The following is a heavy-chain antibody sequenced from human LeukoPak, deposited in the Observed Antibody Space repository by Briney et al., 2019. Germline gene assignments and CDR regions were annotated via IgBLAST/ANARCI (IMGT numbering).Heavy chain of an antibody. Sequence: GGSLRLSCAASGFTFSSNYMSWVRQAPGKGLEWVSIIYSGGRTNYADSVKGRFTISRDNSKNTLYLQMNSLRGEDTAVYYCARDSRVLGGRSYMDVWGKGTTVTVSS. V-gene: IGHV3-66*02. D-gene: IGHD6-6*01. CDR2: IYSGGRT. CDR1: GFTFSSNY. CDR3: ARDSRVLGGRSYMDV. J-gene: IGHJ6*03.